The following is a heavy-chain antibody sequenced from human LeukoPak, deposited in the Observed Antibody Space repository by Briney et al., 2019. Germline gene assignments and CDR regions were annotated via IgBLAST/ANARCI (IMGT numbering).Heavy chain of an antibody. CDR2: ISYDGSNK. Sequence: GGSLRLSCAASGFTFSSYAMHWVRQAPGKGLEWVAVISYDGSNKYYADSVKGRFTISRDNSKNTLYLQMNSLRAEDTAVCYCARALAAATFDYWGQGTLVTVSS. J-gene: IGHJ4*02. D-gene: IGHD6-13*01. CDR1: GFTFSSYA. CDR3: ARALAAATFDY. V-gene: IGHV3-30-3*01.